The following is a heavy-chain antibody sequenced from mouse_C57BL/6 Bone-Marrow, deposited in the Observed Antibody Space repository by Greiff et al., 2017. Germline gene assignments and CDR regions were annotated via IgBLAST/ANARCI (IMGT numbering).Heavy chain of an antibody. J-gene: IGHJ2*01. CDR1: GYTFTDYE. CDR3: TRSRVRNFDY. CDR2: IDPETGGT. Sequence: VQLKQSGAELVRPGASVTLSCKASGYTFTDYEMHWVKQTPVHGLEWIGAIDPETGGTAYNQKFKGKAILTADKSSSTAYMELRSLTSEDSAVYYCTRSRVRNFDYWGQCTTLTVSS. D-gene: IGHD5-1*01. V-gene: IGHV1-15*01.